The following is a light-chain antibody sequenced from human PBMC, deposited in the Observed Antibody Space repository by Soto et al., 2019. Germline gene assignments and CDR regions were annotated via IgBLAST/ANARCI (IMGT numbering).Light chain of an antibody. J-gene: IGLJ2*01. CDR3: SSYTGRNTLVL. V-gene: IGLV2-14*03. CDR1: SSDEGGYDY. Sequence: QSVLTQPASVSGSPGQSITISCTGTSSDEGGYDYVSLYQQHPGKAPKLMIYDVSNRPSGISNRFSGSKSGNTASLTISGLQAEDEADYYCSSYTGRNTLVLFGGGTQLTVL. CDR2: DVS.